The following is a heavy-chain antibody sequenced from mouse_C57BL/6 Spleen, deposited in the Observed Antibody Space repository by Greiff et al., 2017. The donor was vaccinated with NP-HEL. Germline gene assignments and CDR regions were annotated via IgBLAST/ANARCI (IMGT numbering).Heavy chain of an antibody. V-gene: IGHV5-17*01. CDR2: ISSGSSTI. J-gene: IGHJ4*01. Sequence: DVHLVESGGGLVKPGGSLKLSCAASGFTFSDYGMHWVRQAPEKGLEWVAYISSGSSTIYYADTVKGRFTISRDNAKHTLFLQMTSLRSEDTAMYYCAREWTSTFYYAMDYGGQGTSVTVSS. CDR1: GFTFSDYG. D-gene: IGHD1-3*01. CDR3: AREWTSTFYYAMDY.